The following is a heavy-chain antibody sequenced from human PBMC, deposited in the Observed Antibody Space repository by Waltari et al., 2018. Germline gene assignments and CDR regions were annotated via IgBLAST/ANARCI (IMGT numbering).Heavy chain of an antibody. V-gene: IGHV4-39*07. D-gene: IGHD1-26*01. CDR1: GGSISSSSHY. CDR3: ARHSLDYRTGWELYPLPPLGI. CDR2: IYYSGNT. Sequence: QLQLQALRLGLVKLSESLSFTCTVSGGSISSSSHYWVWIRQPPGTALGWIESIYYSGNTCYHPTIKRRADVSVETSENQCSRKVSTVTAADKAEYYCARHSLDYRTGWELYPLPPLGIWGQGTMVTVSS. J-gene: IGHJ3*02.